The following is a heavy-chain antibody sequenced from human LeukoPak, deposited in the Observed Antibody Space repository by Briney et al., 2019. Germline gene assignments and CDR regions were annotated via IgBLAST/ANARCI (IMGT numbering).Heavy chain of an antibody. J-gene: IGHJ4*02. D-gene: IGHD1-26*01. CDR1: GFTFSSYS. Sequence: GGSLRLSCAASGFTFSSYSMNWVRQAPGKGLEWVSGTSDRGDYTYYADSVKGRFTISRDNSKNTLYLQMNSLRAEDTALYFCAKKAQYNGNYPLDYWGQGTLVTVSS. CDR2: TSDRGDYT. V-gene: IGHV3-23*01. CDR3: AKKAQYNGNYPLDY.